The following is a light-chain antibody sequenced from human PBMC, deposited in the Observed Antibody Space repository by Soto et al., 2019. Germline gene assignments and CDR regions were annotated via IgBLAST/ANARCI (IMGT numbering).Light chain of an antibody. CDR2: GAT. V-gene: IGKV1-27*01. CDR3: QKYDSAPET. J-gene: IGKJ3*01. Sequence: DIQMTQSPSSLSASVGDRVIITCRASQGISNSLAWYQQKPGEVPKRLIFGATALQSGVPYRFSGSGSGTEFTLTISSLQPEDGATYYCQKYDSAPETFGPGTKVEIK. CDR1: QGISNS.